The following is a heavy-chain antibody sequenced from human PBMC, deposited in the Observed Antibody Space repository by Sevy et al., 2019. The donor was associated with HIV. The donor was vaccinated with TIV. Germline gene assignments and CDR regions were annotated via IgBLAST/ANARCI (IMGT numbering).Heavy chain of an antibody. CDR2: ISDDSRYI. Sequence: GGSLRLSCAASGFNFRTYSMNWVRQAPGKGLEWLSSISDDSRYIYYSGSVKGRFTISRANAKNLLFLQMNNLRVEDTAIYCCERDFTIFGVVSWIDYWGQGNLVTVSS. J-gene: IGHJ4*02. V-gene: IGHV3-21*04. CDR3: ERDFTIFGVVSWIDY. D-gene: IGHD3-3*01. CDR1: GFNFRTYS.